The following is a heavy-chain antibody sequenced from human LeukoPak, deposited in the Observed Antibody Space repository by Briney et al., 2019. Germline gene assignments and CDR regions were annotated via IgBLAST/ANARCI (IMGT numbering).Heavy chain of an antibody. CDR1: GGSISSYY. CDR3: ARENGDYRPRYYYYFMDV. D-gene: IGHD4-17*01. J-gene: IGHJ6*03. Sequence: SETLSLTCTVSGGSISSYYWSWIRQPAGKGLEWIGRIYTSGSTNYNPSLKSRVTMSVDTSKNQFSLNLSSVTAADTAVCYCARENGDYRPRYYYYFMDVWGKGTTVTVSS. CDR2: IYTSGST. V-gene: IGHV4-4*07.